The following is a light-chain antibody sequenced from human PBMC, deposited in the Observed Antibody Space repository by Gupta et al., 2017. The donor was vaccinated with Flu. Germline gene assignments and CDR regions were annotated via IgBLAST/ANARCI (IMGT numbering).Light chain of an antibody. J-gene: IGLJ1*01. CDR2: GEN. V-gene: IGLV3-19*01. Sequence: SSELTQDPAVSVVLGQTVRITCQGDSLRKYYASWYQQKPGQAPVLVMYGENNWPSGIPDRFSGSSSGNTASLTITGAQAEDEADYYCNSRDSSGNFYVFGSGTKVTV. CDR3: NSRDSSGNFYV. CDR1: SLRKYY.